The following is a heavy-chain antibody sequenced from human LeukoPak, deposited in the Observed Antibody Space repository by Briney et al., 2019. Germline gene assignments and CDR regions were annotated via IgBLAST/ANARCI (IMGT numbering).Heavy chain of an antibody. Sequence: SETLSLTCAVYGGSFSGYYWSWIRQPPGKGLEWIGEINHSGSTNYNPSLKSRVTISVDTSKNQFSLKLSSVTAADTAVYYCARGIPITMIVVGAFDIWGQGTMVTVSS. V-gene: IGHV4-34*01. CDR1: GGSFSGYY. J-gene: IGHJ3*02. CDR3: ARGIPITMIVVGAFDI. CDR2: INHSGST. D-gene: IGHD3-22*01.